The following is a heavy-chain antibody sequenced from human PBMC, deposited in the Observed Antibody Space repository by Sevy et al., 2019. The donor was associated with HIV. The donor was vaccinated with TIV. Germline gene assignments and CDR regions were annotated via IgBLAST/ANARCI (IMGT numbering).Heavy chain of an antibody. D-gene: IGHD6-19*01. J-gene: IGHJ4*02. CDR3: ARGSEGVGWMIDY. Sequence: ASVKVSCKASGYTFTSYYIYWVRQAPGQGLEWMGLINPSSGGTIYAQRFQDRVTMTRDMSTGTVSMEVTSLSSEDTAVFYCARGSEGVGWMIDYWGQGTLVTVSS. V-gene: IGHV1-46*01. CDR1: GYTFTSYY. CDR2: INPSSGGT.